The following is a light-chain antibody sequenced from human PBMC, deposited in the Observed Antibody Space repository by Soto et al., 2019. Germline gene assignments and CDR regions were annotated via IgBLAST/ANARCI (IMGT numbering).Light chain of an antibody. V-gene: IGKV3-20*01. J-gene: IGKJ1*01. CDR2: GAY. Sequence: EIVLTQSPGTLSSSPGERATLSCRASQIVTSNYLAWYQQKPGQAPRLLLYGAYNRATGIPDRFSGSGSGTDFTLTISRLEPEDFAVYYCQQYGTAPWTFGQGTKVDNK. CDR1: QIVTSNY. CDR3: QQYGTAPWT.